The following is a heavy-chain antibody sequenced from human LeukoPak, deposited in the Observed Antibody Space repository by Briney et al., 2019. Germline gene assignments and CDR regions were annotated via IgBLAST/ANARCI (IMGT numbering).Heavy chain of an antibody. Sequence: ASVKVSCKASGYTFTSYGISWVRQAPGQGLEWMGWISAYNGNTNYAQKLQGRVTMTTDTSTSTAYMELRSLRSDDTAVYYCARARSLRYFDWPYFDYWGQGTLVTVSS. CDR2: ISAYNGNT. CDR1: GYTFTSYG. J-gene: IGHJ4*02. V-gene: IGHV1-18*01. CDR3: ARARSLRYFDWPYFDY. D-gene: IGHD3-9*01.